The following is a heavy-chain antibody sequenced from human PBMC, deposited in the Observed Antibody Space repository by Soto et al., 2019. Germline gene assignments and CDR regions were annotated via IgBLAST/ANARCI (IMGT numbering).Heavy chain of an antibody. CDR3: ARGGHVVVVTAALDY. Sequence: QVQLMQSGAEVKKPGASVKVSCKASGDTFTDYYIHWVRQAPGQGLEWMGTVNPSGGHTTYAQHYLGRGTXTXXXSXXTLYMELTSLTSDATAIYYCARGGHVVVVTAALDYWGQGTLVTVSS. CDR1: GDTFTDYY. J-gene: IGHJ4*02. D-gene: IGHD2-21*02. V-gene: IGHV1-46*01. CDR2: VNPSGGHT.